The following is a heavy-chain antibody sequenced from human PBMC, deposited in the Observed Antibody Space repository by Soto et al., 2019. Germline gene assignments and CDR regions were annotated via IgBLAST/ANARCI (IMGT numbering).Heavy chain of an antibody. D-gene: IGHD6-13*01. Sequence: ASVKVSCKASGYTFTIYYMHWVRQAPGQGLEWMGIINPSGGSTSYAQKFQGRVTMTRDTSTSTVYMELSSLRSEDTAVYYCVRHGYSSAFDIWGQGTMVTVSS. J-gene: IGHJ3*02. CDR3: VRHGYSSAFDI. V-gene: IGHV1-46*01. CDR1: GYTFTIYY. CDR2: INPSGGST.